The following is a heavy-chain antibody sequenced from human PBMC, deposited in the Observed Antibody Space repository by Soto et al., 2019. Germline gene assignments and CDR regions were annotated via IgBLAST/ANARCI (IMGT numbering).Heavy chain of an antibody. CDR3: ARVYGDYTGYYFDY. V-gene: IGHV4-39*06. D-gene: IGHD4-17*01. CDR1: GGSISSSSYY. Sequence: PSETLSLTCTVSGGSISSSSYYWGWIRQPPGKRLEGIGSIYNSGSNYYNQSLKSRVTISDDTSKNQIALKMSTVTAADTAVYYCARVYGDYTGYYFDYWGQGTLVTVS. CDR2: IYNSGSN. J-gene: IGHJ4*02.